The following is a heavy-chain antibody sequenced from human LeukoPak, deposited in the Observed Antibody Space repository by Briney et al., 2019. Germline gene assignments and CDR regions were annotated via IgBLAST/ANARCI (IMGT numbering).Heavy chain of an antibody. CDR3: ARRGTGHGMDV. CDR1: GFTFNNYW. V-gene: IGHV3-74*01. J-gene: IGHJ6*02. Sequence: GGSLRLSCAASGFTFNNYWIHWVRQVPGKGLVWVSCINNDGSSASYVDSVKGRFTISRDNAKNTLFLQMNSLRAEDTAVYYCARRGTGHGMDVWGQGTTVIVSS. CDR2: INNDGSSA. D-gene: IGHD1-1*01.